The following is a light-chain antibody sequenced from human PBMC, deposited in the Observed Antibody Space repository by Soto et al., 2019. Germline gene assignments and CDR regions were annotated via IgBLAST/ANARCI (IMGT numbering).Light chain of an antibody. Sequence: DIQMPQSPSTLSASVGDRVTITCRASPSISSWLAWYQQKPGKDPKLLIYAASRLESGVPSRFSGSGSRTEFTVTISSLQPDDFATYSCQQYNSYSYTFGQGTKLEIK. CDR3: QQYNSYSYT. CDR1: PSISSW. CDR2: AAS. V-gene: IGKV1-5*01. J-gene: IGKJ2*01.